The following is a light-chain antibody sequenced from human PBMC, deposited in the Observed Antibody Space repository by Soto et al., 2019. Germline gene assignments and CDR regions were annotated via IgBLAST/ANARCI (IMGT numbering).Light chain of an antibody. CDR3: QVWDSSSDHVV. Sequence: SYELTQPPSVSVAPGQTARITCGGSNIGSKSVHWYHQKPGQAPVLVLYDDSDRPSGIPERFSGSNSGNTATLTISRVEAGDEADYYCQVWDSSSDHVVFGGGTKLTVL. V-gene: IGLV3-21*02. CDR1: NIGSKS. J-gene: IGLJ3*02. CDR2: DDS.